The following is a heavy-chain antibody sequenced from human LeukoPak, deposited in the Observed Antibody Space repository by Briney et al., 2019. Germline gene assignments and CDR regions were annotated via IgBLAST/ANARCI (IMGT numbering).Heavy chain of an antibody. CDR3: ARENEYCSSTNCYNRLDP. CDR2: IYHSGST. J-gene: IGHJ5*02. Sequence: SETLSLTCAVSGGSISSSNWWSWVRQPPGKGLEWIGDIYHSGSTNYNPSLKSRVTISVDKSKNQFSLKLSSVTAADTAVYYCARENEYCSSTNCYNRLDPWGQGTLVSVSS. CDR1: GGSISSSNW. D-gene: IGHD2-2*02. V-gene: IGHV4-4*02.